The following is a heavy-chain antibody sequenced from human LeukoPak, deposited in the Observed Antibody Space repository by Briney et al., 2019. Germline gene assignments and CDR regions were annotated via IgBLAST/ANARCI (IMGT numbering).Heavy chain of an antibody. Sequence: GESLKISCKGSGYSFTSYWIGWVCQMPGKGLEWMGIIYPVDSDTRYSPSFQGQVTISADKSISPAYLQWRSVQASDTAMYYCARHSLWDFWASRYYYYMDVWGKGTTVTVSS. D-gene: IGHD3-3*01. J-gene: IGHJ6*03. CDR2: IYPVDSDT. CDR1: GYSFTSYW. CDR3: ARHSLWDFWASRYYYYMDV. V-gene: IGHV5-51*01.